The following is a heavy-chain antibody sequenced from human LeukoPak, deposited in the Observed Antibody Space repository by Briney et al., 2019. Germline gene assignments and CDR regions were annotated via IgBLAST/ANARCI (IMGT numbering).Heavy chain of an antibody. CDR3: ARHCSSTSCYMRGVAFDI. V-gene: IGHV1-2*02. CDR1: GYTFTGYY. Sequence: ASVKVSCKASGYTFTGYYMHWVRQAPGQGLEWMGWINPNSGGTNYAQKFQGRVTMTTDTSTSTAYMELRSLRSDDTAVYCCARHCSSTSCYMRGVAFDIWGQGTMVTVSS. CDR2: INPNSGGT. D-gene: IGHD2-2*02. J-gene: IGHJ3*02.